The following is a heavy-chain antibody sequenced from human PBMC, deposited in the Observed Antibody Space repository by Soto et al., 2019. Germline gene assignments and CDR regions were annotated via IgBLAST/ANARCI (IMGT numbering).Heavy chain of an antibody. CDR2: IIPIFGTA. CDR3: AREHGASRVFDY. V-gene: IGHV1-69*13. Sequence: ASVKVSCKASGGTFSSYAISWVRQAPGQGLEWMGGIIPIFGTANYAQKFQGRVTITADESTSTAYMELSSLRSEDTAVYYCAREHGASRVFDYWGQGTLVTVSS. D-gene: IGHD4-17*01. CDR1: GGTFSSYA. J-gene: IGHJ4*02.